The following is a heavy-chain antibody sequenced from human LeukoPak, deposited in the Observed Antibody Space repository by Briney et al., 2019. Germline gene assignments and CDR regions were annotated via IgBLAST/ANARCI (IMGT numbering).Heavy chain of an antibody. CDR2: IYYSGST. V-gene: IGHV4-59*01. CDR1: GGSISSYY. CDR3: ARANSSSSLYFDY. Sequence: SETLSLTCTVSGGSISSYYWSWIRQPPGKGLEWIGCIYYSGSTNYNPSLKSRVTISVDTSKNQFSLKLSSVTAADTAVYYCARANSSSSLYFDYWGQGTLVTVSS. D-gene: IGHD6-6*01. J-gene: IGHJ4*02.